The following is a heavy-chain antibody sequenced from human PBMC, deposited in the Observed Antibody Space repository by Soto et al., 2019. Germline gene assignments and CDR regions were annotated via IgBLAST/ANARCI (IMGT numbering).Heavy chain of an antibody. CDR2: INHSGST. CDR3: ARGSRGYSYGHVNQFDY. J-gene: IGHJ4*02. CDR1: GGSFSGYY. D-gene: IGHD5-18*01. V-gene: IGHV4-34*01. Sequence: QVQLQQWGAGLLKPSETLSLTCAVYGGSFSGYYWSWIRQPLGKGLEWIGEINHSGSTNYNPSLKSRVTISVDTSKNQFSLKLSSVTAADTAVYYCARGSRGYSYGHVNQFDYWGQGTLVTVSS.